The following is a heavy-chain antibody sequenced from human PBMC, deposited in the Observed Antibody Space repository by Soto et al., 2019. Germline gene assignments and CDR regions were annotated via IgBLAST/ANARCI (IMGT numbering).Heavy chain of an antibody. J-gene: IGHJ6*02. CDR3: ARGTFVVVVAATPPILDYYGMDV. Sequence: PSETLSLTCAVYGGSFSGYYWSWIRQPPGKGLEWIGEINHSGSTNYNPSLKSRVTISVDTSKNQFSLKLSSVTAADTAVYSCARGTFVVVVAATPPILDYYGMDVWGQGTTVTVS. D-gene: IGHD2-15*01. CDR1: GGSFSGYY. V-gene: IGHV4-34*01. CDR2: INHSGST.